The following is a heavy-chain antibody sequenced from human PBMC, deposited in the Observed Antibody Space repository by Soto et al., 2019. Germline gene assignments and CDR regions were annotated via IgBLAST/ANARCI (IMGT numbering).Heavy chain of an antibody. V-gene: IGHV3-33*01. CDR1: GFTFSSYG. Sequence: ESGGGVVQPGRSLRLSCAASGFTFSSYGMHWVRQAPGKGLEWVAVIWYDGSNKYYADSVKGRFTISRDNSKNTLFLQMSSLRAEDTAVYYCARVGFGEYDSDYWGQGTLVSVSS. D-gene: IGHD4-17*01. CDR2: IWYDGSNK. CDR3: ARVGFGEYDSDY. J-gene: IGHJ4*02.